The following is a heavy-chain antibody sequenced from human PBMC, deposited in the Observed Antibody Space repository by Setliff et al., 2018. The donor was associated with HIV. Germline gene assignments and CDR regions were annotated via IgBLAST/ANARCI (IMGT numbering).Heavy chain of an antibody. V-gene: IGHV1-2*02. CDR1: GFSFDDYY. CDR2: VIPNSGST. J-gene: IGHJ3*01. D-gene: IGHD3-16*01. CDR3: AKQGYADSLYAFDV. Sequence: ASVKVSCKASGFSFDDYYIHWVRQAPGQGLEWMGCVIPNSGSTNYLQKFQGRVSITRDTSMSTVYMTLTGLTSDDTAVYYCAKQGYADSLYAFDVWGQGTMVTVSS.